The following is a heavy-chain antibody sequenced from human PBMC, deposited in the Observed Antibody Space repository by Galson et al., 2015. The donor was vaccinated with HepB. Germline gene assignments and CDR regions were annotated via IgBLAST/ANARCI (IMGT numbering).Heavy chain of an antibody. CDR1: GLTFSSYA. Sequence: SLRLSCAASGLTFSSYAMSWVRQAPGKGLEWVSAISGSGGNTYYADSVKGRFTISRDSSENTLYLQMNSLRAEGTALYYCAKEVSLGAAAGRWEFYYGMDVWGQGTTVTVSS. D-gene: IGHD1-26*01. J-gene: IGHJ6*02. CDR3: AKEVSLGAAAGRWEFYYGMDV. V-gene: IGHV3-23*01. CDR2: ISGSGGNT.